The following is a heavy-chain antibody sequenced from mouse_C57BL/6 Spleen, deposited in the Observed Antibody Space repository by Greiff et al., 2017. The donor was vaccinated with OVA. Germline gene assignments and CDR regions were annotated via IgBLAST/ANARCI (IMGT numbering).Heavy chain of an antibody. Sequence: EVQLQQSGAELVRPGASVKLSCTASGFNIKDDYMHWVKQRPEQGLEWIGWIDPENGDTEYASKFQGKATITADTSSNTAYLQLSSLTSEDTAVYYCTSYGSRGAYWGQGTLVTVSA. D-gene: IGHD1-1*01. J-gene: IGHJ3*01. V-gene: IGHV14-4*01. CDR2: IDPENGDT. CDR3: TSYGSRGAY. CDR1: GFNIKDDY.